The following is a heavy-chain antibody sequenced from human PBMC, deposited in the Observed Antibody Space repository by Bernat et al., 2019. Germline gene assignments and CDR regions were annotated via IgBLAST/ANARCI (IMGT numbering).Heavy chain of an antibody. CDR3: ARDQQEGRLRCVEWIHSYYYYMDV. V-gene: IGHV1-18*01. J-gene: IGHJ6*03. CDR2: ICAYNGNT. Sequence: QVQLVQSGAEVKKPGASVKVSCKASGYTFTSYCISWVRQASGQGLEWMGWICAYNGNTNYAQKLQGRVTMTTDTSTSTAYMELRSLRSDDTAVYYCARDQQEGRLRCVEWIHSYYYYMDVWGKGTTVTVSS. CDR1: GYTFTSYC. D-gene: IGHD3-3*01.